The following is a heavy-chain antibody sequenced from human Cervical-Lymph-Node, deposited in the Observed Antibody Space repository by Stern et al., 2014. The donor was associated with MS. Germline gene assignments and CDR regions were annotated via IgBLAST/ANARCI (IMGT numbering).Heavy chain of an antibody. Sequence: QVTLKESGPALVKPTQTLTLTCTFSGFSLSTSGMRVSWIRQPPGKALEWLARIDWGDDKFYSTALNTRLTISKDTAKNQVVLTMTNMDPVDTATYYCARSPPYYEFWNDYYYFDYWGQGTLVAVSS. J-gene: IGHJ4*02. CDR2: IDWGDDK. D-gene: IGHD3-3*01. CDR1: GFSLSTSGMR. V-gene: IGHV2-70*04. CDR3: ARSPPYYEFWNDYYYFDY.